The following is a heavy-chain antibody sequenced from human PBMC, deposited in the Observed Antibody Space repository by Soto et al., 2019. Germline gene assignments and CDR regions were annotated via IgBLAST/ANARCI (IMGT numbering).Heavy chain of an antibody. CDR1: GGSISTYH. CDR2: IYHSAST. CDR3: TTNDRPNYYDSSGYLY. V-gene: IGHV4-59*04. Sequence: SETLSLTCTVSGGSISTYHWSWVRQPQKKGLELIGYIYHSASTYYNPSLKSRVTISVDRSKNQLSLKLSSVTAADTAVYYCTTNDRPNYYDSSGYLYWGQGTLVTVSS. D-gene: IGHD3-22*01. J-gene: IGHJ4*02.